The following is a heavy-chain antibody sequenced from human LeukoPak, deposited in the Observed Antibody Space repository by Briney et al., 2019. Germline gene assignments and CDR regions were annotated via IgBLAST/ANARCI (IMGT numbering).Heavy chain of an antibody. CDR2: IKQDGSEK. J-gene: IGHJ5*02. CDR3: ARESGVPCRYCSSETNWFDP. Sequence: PGGSLRFSCAAPGFTFSSYWMSWVRQALGKGLEWVANIKQDGSEKYYVDSVKGRFTISRDNAKNSLYLQMNSLRAEDTAVYYCARESGVPCRYCSSETNWFDPWGQGTLVTVSS. V-gene: IGHV3-7*03. CDR1: GFTFSSYW. D-gene: IGHD2-2*01.